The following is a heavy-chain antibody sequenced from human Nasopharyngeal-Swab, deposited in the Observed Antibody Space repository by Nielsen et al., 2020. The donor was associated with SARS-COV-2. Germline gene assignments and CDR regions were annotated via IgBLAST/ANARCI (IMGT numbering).Heavy chain of an antibody. Sequence: SQTLSLTCGVYGGSFSGFSWSWIRQPPGKGLECIGEIGGPNFNPSLKSRVTISVDTSRNQFSLKLTSVTAVDTAAYFCARGLSGIVPAPILGLGPYYSYYYMDVWGKGTTVTVSS. CDR1: GGSFSGFS. V-gene: IGHV4-34*01. CDR3: ARGLSGIVPAPILGLGPYYSYYYMDV. J-gene: IGHJ6*03. D-gene: IGHD2-2*01. CDR2: IGGP.